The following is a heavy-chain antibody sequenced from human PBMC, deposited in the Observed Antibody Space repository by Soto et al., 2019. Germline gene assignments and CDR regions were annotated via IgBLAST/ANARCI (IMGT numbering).Heavy chain of an antibody. CDR2: IFYSGTT. CDR3: ARVPSPFDFYYAMDV. CDR1: GDSIGSGNKY. Sequence: PSQTLSLTCTVSGDSIGSGNKYWSWIRKAPRKGLEWIGYIFYSGTTYYNPSLKSRLTMSLDTSQNQFSLKLNSVTAADTAVYFCARVPSPFDFYYAMDVWGQGTTVTVSS. V-gene: IGHV4-30-4*01. D-gene: IGHD3-16*01. J-gene: IGHJ6*02.